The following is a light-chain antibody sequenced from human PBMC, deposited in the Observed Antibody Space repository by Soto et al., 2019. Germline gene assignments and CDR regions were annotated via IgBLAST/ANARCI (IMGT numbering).Light chain of an antibody. Sequence: IWMTQSPSLLSASTGDRVTITCRASQSISSWLAWYQQKPGKAPKLLIYKASSLESGVPSRFSGSGSGTEFTLTISSLQPDDFATYYCQQYNSYWTFGQGTKVDIK. CDR2: KAS. CDR1: QSISSW. V-gene: IGKV1-5*03. CDR3: QQYNSYWT. J-gene: IGKJ1*01.